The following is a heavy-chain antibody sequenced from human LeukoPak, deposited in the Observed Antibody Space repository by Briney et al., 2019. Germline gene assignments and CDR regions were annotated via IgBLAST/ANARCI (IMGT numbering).Heavy chain of an antibody. Sequence: GSLRLSCAASGFTFSSHTMSWVRQAPGKGLEWVSAISGSGGSTYYADSVKGRFTISRDNSKNTLYLQMNSLRAEDTAVYYCAKANLVAATPWWFDPWGQGTLVTVSS. J-gene: IGHJ5*02. V-gene: IGHV3-23*01. D-gene: IGHD2-15*01. CDR2: ISGSGGST. CDR1: GFTFSSHT. CDR3: AKANLVAATPWWFDP.